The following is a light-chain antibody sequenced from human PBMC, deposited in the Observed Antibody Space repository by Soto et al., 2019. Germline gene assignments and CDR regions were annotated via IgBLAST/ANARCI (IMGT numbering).Light chain of an antibody. J-gene: IGKJ2*01. CDR1: ESIATW. Sequence: DVHMTQSPSTLSASVGDRVTITCRASESIATWLAWYQQKPGKAPKLLIYDASHLETGVPSRFSGGGSGTEFTLTISVLHPDDFATYYCHQYNSYFGQGTRLEI. V-gene: IGKV1-5*01. CDR3: HQYNSY. CDR2: DAS.